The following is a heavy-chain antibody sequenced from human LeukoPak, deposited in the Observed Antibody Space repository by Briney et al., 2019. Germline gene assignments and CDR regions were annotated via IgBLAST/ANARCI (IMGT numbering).Heavy chain of an antibody. CDR1: GFTFSSYA. D-gene: IGHD3-22*01. Sequence: GGSLRLSCAASGFTFSSYAMSWVRQAPGKGLEWVSAISGSGGSTYYADSVKGRFTISRDNSKNTLYLQMNSLRAEDTAVYYCAKLGLGPYDSSGYYDDWGQGTLVTVSS. CDR2: ISGSGGST. J-gene: IGHJ4*02. CDR3: AKLGLGPYDSSGYYDD. V-gene: IGHV3-23*01.